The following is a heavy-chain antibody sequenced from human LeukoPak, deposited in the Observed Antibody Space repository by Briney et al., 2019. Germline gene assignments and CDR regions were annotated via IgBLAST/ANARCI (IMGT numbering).Heavy chain of an antibody. Sequence: ASVKVSCKASGGTFSSYGISWVRQAPGQGLEWMGWISAYNGNTNYAQKLQGRVTMTTDTSTSTAYMELRSLRSDDTAVYYCARDLRYCSSTSCYSVDNWFDPWGQGTLVTVSS. CDR1: GGTFSSYG. J-gene: IGHJ5*02. V-gene: IGHV1-18*01. CDR3: ARDLRYCSSTSCYSVDNWFDP. D-gene: IGHD2-2*01. CDR2: ISAYNGNT.